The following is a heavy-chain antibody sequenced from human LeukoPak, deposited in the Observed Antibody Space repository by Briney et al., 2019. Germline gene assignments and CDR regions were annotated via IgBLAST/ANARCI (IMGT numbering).Heavy chain of an antibody. CDR3: AKDRYYDSSGSWDYFDY. Sequence: GGSLRLSCAACGFTFSSYGMHWVRQAPGKGLEWVAVISYDGSNKYYADSVKGRFTISRDNSKNTLYLQMNSLRAEDTAVYYCAKDRYYDSSGSWDYFDYWGQGTLVTVSS. CDR1: GFTFSSYG. CDR2: ISYDGSNK. D-gene: IGHD3-22*01. V-gene: IGHV3-30*18. J-gene: IGHJ4*02.